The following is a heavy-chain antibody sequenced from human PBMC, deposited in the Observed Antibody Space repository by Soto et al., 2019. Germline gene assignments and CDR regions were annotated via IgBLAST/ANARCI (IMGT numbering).Heavy chain of an antibody. J-gene: IGHJ4*02. V-gene: IGHV4-4*07. Sequence: XETLSLACTVSGSSIINYSWSWIRQPAGKGLECLGRIYASGTTTYNPSLRSRVTMSVDTSKNQFSLNLNSVTAADTAVYYCARESRSELGTVEYWGQGTLVTVSS. D-gene: IGHD1-1*01. CDR3: ARESRSELGTVEY. CDR1: GSSIINYS. CDR2: IYASGTT.